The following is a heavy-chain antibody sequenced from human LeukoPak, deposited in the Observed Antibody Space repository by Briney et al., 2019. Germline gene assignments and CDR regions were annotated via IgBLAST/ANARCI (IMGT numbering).Heavy chain of an antibody. CDR1: GYIFTHYW. CDR3: ARRLTTATFDY. CDR2: IYPADSDT. Sequence: GESLRISCQVSGYIFTHYWIGWVRQMPGKGLESMGIIYPADSDTTYSPSFQGQVTISVDKSISTVYLQWSSLKASDTAMYYCARRLTTATFDYWGQGTLVTVSS. D-gene: IGHD4-11*01. V-gene: IGHV5-51*01. J-gene: IGHJ4*02.